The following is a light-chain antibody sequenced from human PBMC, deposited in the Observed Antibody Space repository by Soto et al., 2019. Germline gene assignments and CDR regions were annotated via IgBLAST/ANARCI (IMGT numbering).Light chain of an antibody. V-gene: IGLV3-21*04. CDR1: NIGSKS. J-gene: IGLJ2*01. CDR2: YDT. Sequence: SYELTQPPSVSVAPGKTARITCGGNNIGSKSVHWYQQRPGQAPLLVIFYDTDQRSGSPERFSGSNSGNTGTLTISKVEAVDEDDYYCQVWDSRSDHVVFGGGTKLTVL. CDR3: QVWDSRSDHVV.